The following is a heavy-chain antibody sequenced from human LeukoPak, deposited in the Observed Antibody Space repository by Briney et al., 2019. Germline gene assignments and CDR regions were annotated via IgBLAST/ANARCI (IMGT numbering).Heavy chain of an antibody. J-gene: IGHJ5*02. Sequence: GRSLRLSCAASGFTFSSYAMHWVRQAPGKGLEWVAVISYDGSNKYYADSVKGRFTISRDNSKNTLYLQMNSLRAEDTAVYYCARCYVLRFLEWPDWKFDPWGQGTLVTVSS. D-gene: IGHD3-3*01. V-gene: IGHV3-30-3*01. CDR1: GFTFSSYA. CDR2: ISYDGSNK. CDR3: ARCYVLRFLEWPDWKFDP.